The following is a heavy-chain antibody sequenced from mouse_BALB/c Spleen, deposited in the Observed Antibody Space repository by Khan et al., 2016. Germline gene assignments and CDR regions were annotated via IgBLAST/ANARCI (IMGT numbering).Heavy chain of an antibody. V-gene: IGHV1-9*01. CDR1: GYTFSRYW. J-gene: IGHJ3*01. Sequence: QVQLQQSGAELMKPGASVKISCKATGYTFSRYWIEWVKERPGHCLSWIGEILPGTGSTNYNEKLKGKATFTAETSSNTAYIQLSSLTSEDSAVYYCARGAYWGRGTLVTVSA. CDR3: ARGAY. CDR2: ILPGTGST.